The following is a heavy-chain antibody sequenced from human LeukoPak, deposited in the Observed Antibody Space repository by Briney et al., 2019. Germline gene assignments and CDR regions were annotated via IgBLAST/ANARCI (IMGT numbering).Heavy chain of an antibody. D-gene: IGHD1-26*01. CDR2: ISSSSSYI. J-gene: IGHJ6*02. CDR3: ARLYRWELLKDYYYGMDV. Sequence: PGGSLRLSCAASGFTFSSYSMNWVRQAPGKGLEWVSSISSSSSYIYYADSVKGRFTISRDNAKNSLYLQMNSLRAEDTAVYYCARLYRWELLKDYYYGMDVWGQGTTVTVSS. V-gene: IGHV3-21*01. CDR1: GFTFSSYS.